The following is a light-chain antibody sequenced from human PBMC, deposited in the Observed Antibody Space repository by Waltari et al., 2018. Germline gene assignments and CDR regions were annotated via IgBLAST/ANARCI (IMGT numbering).Light chain of an antibody. Sequence: QPVLTQSPSASASLGASVTLTCTLSSGYSDYRVDWVQQMPGTGPRLGMRVGVGVPAGSRGCVIPFRFSFSGCGLRRDLIIKNVQEEDESDYCCGAAHGTVCDFGFVFGGGTRLTVL. CDR1: SGYSDYR. J-gene: IGLJ3*02. V-gene: IGLV9-49*01. CDR2: VGVGVPAG. CDR3: GAAHGTVCDFGFV.